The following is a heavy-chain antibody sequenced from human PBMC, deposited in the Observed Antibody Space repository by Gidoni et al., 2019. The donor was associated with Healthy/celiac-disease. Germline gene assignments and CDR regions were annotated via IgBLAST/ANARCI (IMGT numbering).Heavy chain of an antibody. CDR3: ARAGVIVVVPAARYGMDV. D-gene: IGHD2-2*01. CDR1: GFTFSSYS. V-gene: IGHV3-21*01. J-gene: IGHJ6*02. CDR2: ISSSSSYK. Sequence: EVQLVESGGGLVKPGGSLRLSCAASGFTFSSYSMNWVRQAPGKGLEWVSSISSSSSYKYYADSVKGRFTISRDNAKNSLYLKMNSLRAEDTAVYYCARAGVIVVVPAARYGMDVWGQGTTVTVSS.